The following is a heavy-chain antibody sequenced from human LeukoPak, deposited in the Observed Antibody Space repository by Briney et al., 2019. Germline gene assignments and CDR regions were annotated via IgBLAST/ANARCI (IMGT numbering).Heavy chain of an antibody. V-gene: IGHV3-7*03. CDR1: GFTFSRHW. J-gene: IGHJ4*02. CDR2: IKHDGSEK. CDR3: ATPLDYYDWSDSHQGGD. Sequence: GGSLRLSCAASGFTFSRHWMTWVRQAPGKGLEWVANIKHDGSEKNYVDSVKGRFTISRDSAKNSLYLQMNSLRAEDTAVYYCATPLDYYDWSDSHQGGDWGQGTLVTVSS. D-gene: IGHD3-22*01.